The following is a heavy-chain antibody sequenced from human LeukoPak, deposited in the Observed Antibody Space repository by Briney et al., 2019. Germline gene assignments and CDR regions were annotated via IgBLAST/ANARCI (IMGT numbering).Heavy chain of an antibody. J-gene: IGHJ4*02. CDR3: ASYVPLLNPGDSSSGASDY. CDR2: IDTNTGNP. Sequence: GASVKVSCKASGYTFTSYAMNWVRQAPGQGLEWMGWIDTNTGNPTYAQGFTGRFVFSLDTSVSTAYLQISSLKAEDTAVYYCASYVPLLNPGDSSSGASDYWGQGTLVTVSS. CDR1: GYTFTSYA. D-gene: IGHD6-6*01. V-gene: IGHV7-4-1*02.